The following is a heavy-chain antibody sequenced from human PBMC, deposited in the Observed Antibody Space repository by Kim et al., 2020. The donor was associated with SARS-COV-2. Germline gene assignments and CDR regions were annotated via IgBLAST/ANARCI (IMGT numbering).Heavy chain of an antibody. V-gene: IGHV3-74*01. Sequence: GGSLRLSCVASGFTFSSYWMHWVRQAPGKGLVWVSRVNSDGSSKSYADSVKGRFTISRDNARNTLYLQMNSLRAEDTAVYYCASLSTGYVWDKVDYWGQG. CDR2: VNSDGSSK. CDR3: ASLSTGYVWDKVDY. D-gene: IGHD3-16*01. CDR1: GFTFSSYW. J-gene: IGHJ4*02.